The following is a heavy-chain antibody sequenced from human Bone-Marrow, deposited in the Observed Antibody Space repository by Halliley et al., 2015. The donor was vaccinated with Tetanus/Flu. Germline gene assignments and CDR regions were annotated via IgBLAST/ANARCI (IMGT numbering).Heavy chain of an antibody. Sequence: SLRLSCLGSGFTFNSYAMSWVRQAPGKGLEWVSGISGGGGTPYYADPAKGRFTISRDNSKDTVYLQMNSLRAEDTALYYCAKGRRITVAGSPFDYWGQGTLVTVSS. V-gene: IGHV3-23*01. CDR3: AKGRRITVAGSPFDY. J-gene: IGHJ4*02. D-gene: IGHD6-19*01. CDR1: GFTFNSYA. CDR2: ISGGGGTP.